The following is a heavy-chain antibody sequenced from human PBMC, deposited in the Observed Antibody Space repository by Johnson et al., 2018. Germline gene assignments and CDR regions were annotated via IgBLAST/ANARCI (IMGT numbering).Heavy chain of an antibody. CDR3: SRDRGDYVYYMDV. Sequence: EVQLVESGGGLVQPGRSXRLSCTGSGFTFGEYAMRWFRQAPGKGLEWVGFIRSKAYGMKTDNDASVKGRFTISRDDSKSIAYLKMNSLKTEDTAVYYCSRDRGDYVYYMDVWGKGTTVTVSS. J-gene: IGHJ6*03. V-gene: IGHV3-49*03. CDR2: IRSKAYGMKT. CDR1: GFTFGEYA. D-gene: IGHD5-24*01.